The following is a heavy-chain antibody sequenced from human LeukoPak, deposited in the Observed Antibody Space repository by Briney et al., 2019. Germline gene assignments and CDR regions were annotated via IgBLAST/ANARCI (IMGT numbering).Heavy chain of an antibody. Sequence: GESLKISCQGSGYSFTSYWIAWVRQMPGNGLEWMGTIYPGDSDTRYSPSFQGQVTISADRSISTAYLQWTSLKASDSAMFYCARIDGSGSYYNDYYFVYWGQGTLVTVSS. D-gene: IGHD3-10*01. V-gene: IGHV5-51*01. J-gene: IGHJ4*02. CDR1: GYSFTSYW. CDR3: ARIDGSGSYYNDYYFVY. CDR2: IYPGDSDT.